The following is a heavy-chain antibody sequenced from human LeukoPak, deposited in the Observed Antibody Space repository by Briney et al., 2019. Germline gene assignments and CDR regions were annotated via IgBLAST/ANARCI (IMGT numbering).Heavy chain of an antibody. CDR3: AAGIVATTDDY. D-gene: IGHD5-12*01. CDR2: INAGNGNT. CDR1: GYTFTSYA. J-gene: IGHJ4*02. V-gene: IGHV1-3*01. Sequence: ASVKVSFKASGYTFTSYAMHWVRQAPGQRREWMGWINAGNGNTKYSQKLQGRVTITRDTSASTAYMELSSLRSEDTAVYYCAAGIVATTDDYWGQGTLVTVSS.